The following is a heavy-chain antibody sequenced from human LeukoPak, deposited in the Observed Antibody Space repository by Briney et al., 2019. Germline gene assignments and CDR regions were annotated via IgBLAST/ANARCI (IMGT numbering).Heavy chain of an antibody. J-gene: IGHJ4*02. CDR2: ISGSGGST. V-gene: IGHV3-23*01. CDR3: AKEAPRRYYDSSGYYLTRIDY. Sequence: PGGSLRLSCAASGFTFSSYAMSWVRQAPGKGLEWVSAISGSGGSTYYADSVKGRFTISRDNSKNTLYLQMNSLRAEDTAVYYCAKEAPRRYYDSSGYYLTRIDYWGQGTLVTVSS. CDR1: GFTFSSYA. D-gene: IGHD3-22*01.